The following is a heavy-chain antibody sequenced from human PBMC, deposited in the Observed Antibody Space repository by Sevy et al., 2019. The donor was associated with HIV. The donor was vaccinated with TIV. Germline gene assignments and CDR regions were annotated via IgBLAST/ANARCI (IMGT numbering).Heavy chain of an antibody. CDR3: AKDLAGPGRRYFDY. D-gene: IGHD6-13*01. J-gene: IGHJ4*02. CDR2: IRYDGSDK. CDR1: GFTFSNYG. Sequence: GGSLRLSCAASGFTFSNYGMHWVRQVPGKGLEWVTFIRYDGSDKYYAASVKGRFTISRDDSKNTLYLQMDSLRAEDTAIYYCAKDLAGPGRRYFDYWRQGTLVTVSS. V-gene: IGHV3-30*02.